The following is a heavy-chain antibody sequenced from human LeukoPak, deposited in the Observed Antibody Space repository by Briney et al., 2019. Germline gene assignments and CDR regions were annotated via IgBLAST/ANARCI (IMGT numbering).Heavy chain of an antibody. CDR2: ISYDGSNK. CDR3: AGRYSSPLDY. D-gene: IGHD6-13*01. J-gene: IGHJ4*02. CDR1: GFTVSNSF. Sequence: QSGGSLRLSCAASGFTVSNSFMTWVRQAPGKGLEWVAVISYDGSNKYYADSVKGRFTISRDNSKNTLYLQMNSLRAEDTAVYYCAGRYSSPLDYWGQGTLVTVSS. V-gene: IGHV3-30-3*01.